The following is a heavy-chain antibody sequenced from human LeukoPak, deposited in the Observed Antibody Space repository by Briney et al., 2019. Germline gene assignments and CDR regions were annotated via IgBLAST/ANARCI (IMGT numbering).Heavy chain of an antibody. J-gene: IGHJ6*02. D-gene: IGHD1-26*01. Sequence: PGGSLRLSCAASGFPFSSYNMNWVRQAPGKGLEWVSSISSSGNYIYYADSVKGRFTISRDNSNNTLYLQMNSLRAEDTAVYYCAREPWGAKGAAWGMDVWGQGTTVAVSS. V-gene: IGHV3-21*04. CDR1: GFPFSSYN. CDR3: AREPWGAKGAAWGMDV. CDR2: ISSSGNYI.